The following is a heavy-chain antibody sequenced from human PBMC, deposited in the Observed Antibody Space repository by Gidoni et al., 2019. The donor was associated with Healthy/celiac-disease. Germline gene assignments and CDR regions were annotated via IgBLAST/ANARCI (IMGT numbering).Heavy chain of an antibody. D-gene: IGHD4-17*01. CDR2: IYYSGST. J-gene: IGHJ4*02. V-gene: IGHV4-59*01. Sequence: QVQLQESGPGLVKPSETLSLTCTVSGGSISSYYWSWIRQPPGKGLEWIGYIYYSGSTNYNPFLKSRVTISVDTSKNQFSLKLSSVTAADTAVYYCARGRTYGDYEDYWGQGTLVTVSS. CDR1: GGSISSYY. CDR3: ARGRTYGDYEDY.